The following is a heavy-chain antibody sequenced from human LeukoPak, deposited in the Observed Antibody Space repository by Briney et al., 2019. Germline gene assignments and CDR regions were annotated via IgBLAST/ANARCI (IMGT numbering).Heavy chain of an antibody. CDR3: ARDGADNSGYYFGSL. CDR2: IYSGGSP. J-gene: IGHJ3*01. CDR1: GFTFSNYE. V-gene: IGHV3-53*01. Sequence: GGSLRLSCAAPGFTFSNYEMHWVRQAPGKGLEWVSVIYSGGSPDYADSAKGRFTISTDNSKNTLYLQMNSLRVEDTAVYYCARDGADNSGYYFGSLWGQGTVVTVSS. D-gene: IGHD3-22*01.